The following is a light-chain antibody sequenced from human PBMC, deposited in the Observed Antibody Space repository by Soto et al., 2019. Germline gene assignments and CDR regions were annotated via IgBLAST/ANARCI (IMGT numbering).Light chain of an antibody. Sequence: EIVMTQSPATLSVSPGERATLSCRASQSVNSNLAWYRQKPGQAPRLLSSDASTRATGVPARVSGSGSGTEVTLTIRSLQSEDSGIYYCQEYNFWPPLTFGGGTKVEIK. J-gene: IGKJ4*01. CDR1: QSVNSN. CDR2: DAS. V-gene: IGKV3-15*01. CDR3: QEYNFWPPLT.